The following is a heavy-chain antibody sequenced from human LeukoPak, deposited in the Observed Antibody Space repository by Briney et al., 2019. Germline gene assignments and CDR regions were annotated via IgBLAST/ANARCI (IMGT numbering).Heavy chain of an antibody. CDR2: INPSGGST. D-gene: IGHD6-19*01. J-gene: IGHJ6*02. CDR1: GGTFSSYA. CDR3: ARDERGKQWLVQYGGRNGMDV. V-gene: IGHV1-46*01. Sequence: ASVKVSCKASGGTFSSYAISWVRQAPGQGLEWMGIINPSGGSTSYAQKFQGRVTMTRDTSTSTVYMELSSLRSEDTAVYYCARDERGKQWLVQYGGRNGMDVWGQGTTVTVSS.